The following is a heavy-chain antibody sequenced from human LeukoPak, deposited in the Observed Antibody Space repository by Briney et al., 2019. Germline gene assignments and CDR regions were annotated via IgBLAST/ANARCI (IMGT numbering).Heavy chain of an antibody. CDR1: GFTVSGDY. CDR3: ARAIQFGGYFDY. J-gene: IGHJ4*02. Sequence: GGSLRLSCAASGFTVSGDYMSWVRQAPGKGLEWVAVIFGAATTYYADSVKGRFTISRDSSKNILYLQMNSLRAEDTAVYYCARAIQFGGYFDYWGQGTLVTVST. V-gene: IGHV3-53*01. D-gene: IGHD2-15*01. CDR2: IFGAATT.